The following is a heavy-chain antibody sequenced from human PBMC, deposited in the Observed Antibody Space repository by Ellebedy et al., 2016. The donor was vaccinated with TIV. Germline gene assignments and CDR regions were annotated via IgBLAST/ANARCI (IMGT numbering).Heavy chain of an antibody. V-gene: IGHV3-30*03. CDR1: GFPFSNYG. J-gene: IGHJ4*02. Sequence: GESLKISCAASGFPFSNYGMHWVRQAPGKGLEWVAVMSYDGSNKYYADSVKGRFTISRDNSKNTLYLQMNSLRGEDTAVYYCTRDKAIDYWGQGTLVSVSS. CDR3: TRDKAIDY. CDR2: MSYDGSNK.